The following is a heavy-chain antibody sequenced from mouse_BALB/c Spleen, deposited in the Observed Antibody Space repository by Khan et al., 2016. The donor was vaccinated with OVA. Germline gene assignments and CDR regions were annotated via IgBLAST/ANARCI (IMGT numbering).Heavy chain of an antibody. V-gene: IGHV5-6*01. J-gene: IGHJ3*01. D-gene: IGHD1-1*01. CDR3: ARLAYYYDSEGFAY. Sequence: EVQLLGTGGDIVKPGGSLKLSCAASGFTFSTYGMSWVRQTPDKSLEWVATVSTGGHYTYYTDTVKGRFTISRDNAKDTLYLQMSSLRSEDTAMFYCARLAYYYDSEGFAYWGQGTLVTVSA. CDR2: VSTGGHYT. CDR1: GFTFSTYG.